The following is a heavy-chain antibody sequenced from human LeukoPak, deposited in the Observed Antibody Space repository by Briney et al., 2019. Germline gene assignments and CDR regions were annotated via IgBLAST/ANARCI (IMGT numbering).Heavy chain of an antibody. CDR2: ISYSGDT. D-gene: IGHD3-10*01. J-gene: IGHJ4*02. CDR3: ARVGRVVRGEGPFDY. CDR1: GGSISTYY. Sequence: PSETLSLTCTVSGGSISTYYWSWIRQPPGKGLEWIGYISYSGDTKYNPSLKSRVTISVDTSKNQFSLKLSSVTAADTAVYYCARVGRVVRGEGPFDYWGQGTLVAVSS. V-gene: IGHV4-59*01.